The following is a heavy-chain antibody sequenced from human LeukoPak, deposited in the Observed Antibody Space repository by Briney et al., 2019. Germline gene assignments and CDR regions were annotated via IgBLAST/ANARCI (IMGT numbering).Heavy chain of an antibody. J-gene: IGHJ4*02. D-gene: IGHD3-22*01. CDR2: ISGSGGST. CDR1: GFTFSSYA. CDR3: AKYLSGGYYYDSSGYYYPDY. V-gene: IGHV3-23*01. Sequence: GGSLRLSCAASGFTFSSYAMSWVRQAPGKGLEWVSSISGSGGSTYYADSVKGRFTISRDSSKNTLYLQMNSLRAEDTAVYYCAKYLSGGYYYDSSGYYYPDYWGQGTLVTVSS.